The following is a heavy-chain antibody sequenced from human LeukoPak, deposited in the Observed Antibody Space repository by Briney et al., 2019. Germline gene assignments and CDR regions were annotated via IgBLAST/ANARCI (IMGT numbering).Heavy chain of an antibody. CDR1: GYTFTGYY. V-gene: IGHV1-2*02. CDR3: ARDISVHYYDSSGLAAY. CDR2: INPNSGGT. D-gene: IGHD3-22*01. J-gene: IGHJ4*02. Sequence: GASVKVSCTASGYTFTGYYMHWVRQAPGQGLEWMGWINPNSGGTNYAQKLQGRVTMTTDTSTSTAYMELRSLRSDDTAVYYCARDISVHYYDSSGLAAYWGQGTLVTVSS.